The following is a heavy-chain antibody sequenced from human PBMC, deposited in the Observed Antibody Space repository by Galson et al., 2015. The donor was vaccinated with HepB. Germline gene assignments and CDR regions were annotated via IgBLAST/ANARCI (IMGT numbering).Heavy chain of an antibody. V-gene: IGHV5-51*03. CDR3: ARSSSGPLGYYGMDI. CDR2: IFPGDSHT. D-gene: IGHD3-22*01. Sequence: QSGAEVKKPGESLKISCKGSGHSFSGYWIGWVRQMPGKGLEWMGTIFPGDSHTRYSPSFQGQVTISADKSTAYLQWSSLKASDTAMYYCARSSSGPLGYYGMDIWGQGTTVTVSS. CDR1: GHSFSGYW. J-gene: IGHJ6*02.